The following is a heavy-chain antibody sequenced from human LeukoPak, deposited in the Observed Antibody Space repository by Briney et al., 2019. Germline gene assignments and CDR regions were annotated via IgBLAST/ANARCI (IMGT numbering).Heavy chain of an antibody. V-gene: IGHV3-23*01. D-gene: IGHD2/OR15-2a*01. J-gene: IGHJ4*02. CDR3: AKAAGTFYFYYFDS. CDR2: ISDGGDST. CDR1: GFAFSTYA. Sequence: GGSLRLSCAASGFAFSTYAMSWVRQAPGKGLEWVSSISDGGDSTFHVDSVKGRFTISRDNSKNTLYLQMNSLRAEDTAVYSCAKAAGTFYFYYFDSWGQGTLVTVSS.